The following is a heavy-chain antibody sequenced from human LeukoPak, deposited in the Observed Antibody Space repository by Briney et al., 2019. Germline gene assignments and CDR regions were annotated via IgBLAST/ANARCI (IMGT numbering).Heavy chain of an antibody. CDR1: GGSISGSSYY. CDR3: AGAGTRYGANAFDI. J-gene: IGHJ3*02. V-gene: IGHV4-39*02. Sequence: PSETLSLTCTVSGGSISGSSYYWGWIRQPPGKGLEWIGSIYYSGSTYYNPSLKSRVTISVDTSKNQFSPKLNSVTATDTAVYYCAGAGTRYGANAFDIWGQGTMVTVSS. CDR2: IYYSGST. D-gene: IGHD1-14*01.